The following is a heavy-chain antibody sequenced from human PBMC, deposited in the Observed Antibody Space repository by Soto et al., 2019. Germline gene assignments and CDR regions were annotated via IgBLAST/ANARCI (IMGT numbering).Heavy chain of an antibody. V-gene: IGHV4-39*01. Sequence: PSETLSLTCTVSGGSISSSSYYWGWIRQPPGKGLEWIGSIYYSGSTYYNPSLKSRVTISVDTSKNQFSLKLSSVTAADTAVYYCASQQWLAHNWLDPWGQGTLVTVSS. CDR3: ASQQWLAHNWLDP. J-gene: IGHJ5*02. CDR1: GGSISSSSYY. CDR2: IYYSGST. D-gene: IGHD6-19*01.